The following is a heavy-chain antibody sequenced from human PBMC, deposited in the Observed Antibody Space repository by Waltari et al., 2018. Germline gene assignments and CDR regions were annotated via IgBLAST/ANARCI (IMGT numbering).Heavy chain of an antibody. CDR1: GFTFSSYW. V-gene: IGHV3-7*01. D-gene: IGHD6-13*01. CDR3: ARDGGSSWYQGAFDI. CDR2: IKQDGSEK. Sequence: EVQLVESGGGLVQPGGSLRLYCAASGFTFSSYWMSRVRQGPGKGLAWVANIKQDGSEKYYVDSVKGRFTISRDNAKNSLYLQMNSLRAEDTAVYYCARDGGSSWYQGAFDIWGQGTMVTVSS. J-gene: IGHJ3*02.